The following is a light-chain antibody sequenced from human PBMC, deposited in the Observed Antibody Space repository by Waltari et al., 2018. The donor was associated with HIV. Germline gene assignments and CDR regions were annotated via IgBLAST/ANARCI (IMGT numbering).Light chain of an antibody. CDR3: QQYGTSPLT. CDR2: GAS. J-gene: IGKJ4*01. V-gene: IGKV3-20*01. Sequence: EIVLTQSPGTMSLSPGERATLSCSASQTVRSFYLAWCRQKPGQAPRLLMYGASSRATGIPDRFSGSGSGTDFTLTINRLEPEDFSVYFCQQYGTSPLTFGGGTKVEIK. CDR1: QTVRSFY.